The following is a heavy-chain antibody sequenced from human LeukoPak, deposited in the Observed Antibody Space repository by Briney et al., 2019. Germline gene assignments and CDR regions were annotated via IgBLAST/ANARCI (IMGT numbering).Heavy chain of an antibody. Sequence: ASVKVSCKASGYTFTSYGINWVRQATGQGLEWMGWMNPNSGNTGYAQKFQGRVTMTRNTSISTAYMELSSLRSEDTAVYYCARGWGRVFDYYYYMDVWGKGTTVTISS. V-gene: IGHV1-8*02. CDR3: ARGWGRVFDYYYYMDV. J-gene: IGHJ6*03. CDR1: GYTFTSYG. D-gene: IGHD3-16*02. CDR2: MNPNSGNT.